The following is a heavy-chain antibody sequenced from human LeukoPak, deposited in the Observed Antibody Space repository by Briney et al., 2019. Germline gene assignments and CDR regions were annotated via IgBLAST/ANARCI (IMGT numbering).Heavy chain of an antibody. Sequence: GGSLPETCAASGFTVSSNYMSWVRQAPGKGLEWVSVIYSGGSTYYADSVKGRFTISRDNSKNTLYLQMNSLRAEDTAVYYCARGGYYDFWSGYDHFDSCGHGALVTVSS. CDR2: IYSGGST. J-gene: IGHJ4*01. V-gene: IGHV3-53*01. CDR1: GFTVSSNY. D-gene: IGHD3-3*01. CDR3: ARGGYYDFWSGYDHFDS.